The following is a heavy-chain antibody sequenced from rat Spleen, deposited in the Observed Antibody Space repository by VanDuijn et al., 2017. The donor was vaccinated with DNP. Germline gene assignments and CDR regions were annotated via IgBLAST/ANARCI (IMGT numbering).Heavy chain of an antibody. CDR3: TGGGSSIYPFTY. CDR1: GFSLTSNS. Sequence: QVQLKESGPGLVQPSQTLSLTCTVSGFSLTSNSIHWVRQPPGKGLEWVGVIWSGGSTNYNSALKSRLSFSSYPSKSQVFVHMNSLQTEDTAIYFCTGGGSSIYPFTYWGQGTLVTVSS. CDR2: IWSGGST. D-gene: IGHD1-2*01. V-gene: IGHV2-1*01. J-gene: IGHJ3*01.